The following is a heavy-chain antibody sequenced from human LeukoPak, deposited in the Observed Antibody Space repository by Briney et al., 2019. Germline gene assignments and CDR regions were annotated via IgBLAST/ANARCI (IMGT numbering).Heavy chain of an antibody. CDR3: ARERASSRGYFDY. D-gene: IGHD6-13*01. J-gene: IGHJ4*02. Sequence: PSETLSVTCSVYGGSFSSYYWSCIRQSPGKGLEWIGEISHRGRTNYNPSLKSRVTISVHTSKNQFPLKLNSVTAADTAVYYCARERASSRGYFDYWGQGTLVTVSS. CDR1: GGSFSSYY. CDR2: ISHRGRT. V-gene: IGHV4-34*01.